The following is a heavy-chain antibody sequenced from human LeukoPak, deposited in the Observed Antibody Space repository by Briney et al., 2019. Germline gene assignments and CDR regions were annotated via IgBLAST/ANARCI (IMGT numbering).Heavy chain of an antibody. CDR1: GFTFSSYS. J-gene: IGHJ6*03. V-gene: IGHV3-23*01. Sequence: GGSLRHSCAASGFTFSSYSMSWVRQAPGKGLEWVSAISGSGGSTYYADSVKGRFTISRDNSKNTLYLQMNSLKAEDTAVYYCAKMGPDYYYYYMDVWGKGTTVTVSS. CDR3: AKMGPDYYYYYMDV. CDR2: ISGSGGST.